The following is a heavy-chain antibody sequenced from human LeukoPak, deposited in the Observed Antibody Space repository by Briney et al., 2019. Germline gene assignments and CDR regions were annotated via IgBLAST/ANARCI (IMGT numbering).Heavy chain of an antibody. CDR3: ARDLGRGYSYSYLDY. CDR1: GYTFTSYG. Sequence: SVKVSCKASGYTFTSYGISWVRQAPGQGLEWMGRIIPIFGTANYAQKFQGRVTITTDESTSTAYMELSSLRSEDTAVYYCARDLGRGYSYSYLDYWGQGTLVTVSS. V-gene: IGHV1-69*05. J-gene: IGHJ4*02. D-gene: IGHD5-18*01. CDR2: IIPIFGTA.